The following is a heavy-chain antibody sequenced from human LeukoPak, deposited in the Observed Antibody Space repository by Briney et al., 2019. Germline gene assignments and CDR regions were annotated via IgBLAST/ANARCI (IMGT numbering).Heavy chain of an antibody. J-gene: IGHJ4*02. CDR1: GGSISSGGYY. D-gene: IGHD2-15*01. CDR3: ARVVVVVAATPGFDY. V-gene: IGHV4-30-4*08. CDR2: IYYSGST. Sequence: SETLSLTCTVSGGSISSGGYYWSWIRQHPGTGLEWIGYIYYSGSTYYNPSLKSRVTISVDTSKNQFSLKLSSVTAADTAVYYCARVVVVVAATPGFDYWGQGTLVTVSS.